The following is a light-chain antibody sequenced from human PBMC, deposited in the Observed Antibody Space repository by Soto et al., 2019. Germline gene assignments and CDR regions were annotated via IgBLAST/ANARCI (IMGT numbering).Light chain of an antibody. CDR1: QDISFF. CDR2: TAS. Sequence: DIQMTQSPSSLSASVGDRVIITCQASQDISFFLNWYQQKAGKAPKVMIYTASSLQSGVPSRFSGSGSGTVCTLTISSLQPEDVATYYCQQSYSPPRTLGQGTKVDIK. V-gene: IGKV1-39*01. CDR3: QQSYSPPRT. J-gene: IGKJ1*01.